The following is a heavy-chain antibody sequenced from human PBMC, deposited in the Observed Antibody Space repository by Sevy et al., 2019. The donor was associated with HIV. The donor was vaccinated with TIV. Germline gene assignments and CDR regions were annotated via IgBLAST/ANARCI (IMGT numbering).Heavy chain of an antibody. CDR2: ISYDGSNK. Sequence: GGSLRLSCAASGFTFSSYGMHWVRQAPGKGLEWVAVISYDGSNKYYADSVKGRFTISRDNSKNTLYLQMNSLRAEDTAVYYCAKGRTTVVTGVDYWGQGTLVTVSS. D-gene: IGHD4-17*01. J-gene: IGHJ4*02. CDR3: AKGRTTVVTGVDY. CDR1: GFTFSSYG. V-gene: IGHV3-30*18.